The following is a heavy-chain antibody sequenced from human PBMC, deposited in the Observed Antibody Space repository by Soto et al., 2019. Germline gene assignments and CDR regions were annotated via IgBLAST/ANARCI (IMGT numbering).Heavy chain of an antibody. Sequence: PSETLSLTCTLSGGSISGYYWSWIRQPPGKGLEWIGYIYYSGSTIYNPSLKSRVTISVDTSKNQFSLNLSSVTAADTAVYYCARLTGSSPRAENWFDPWGQGTLVTVSS. CDR3: ARLTGSSPRAENWFDP. D-gene: IGHD6-6*01. CDR1: GGSISGYY. V-gene: IGHV4-59*01. J-gene: IGHJ5*02. CDR2: IYYSGST.